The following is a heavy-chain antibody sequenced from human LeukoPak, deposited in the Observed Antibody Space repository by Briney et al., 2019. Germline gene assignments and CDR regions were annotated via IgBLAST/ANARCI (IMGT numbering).Heavy chain of an antibody. Sequence: GGSLRLSCAASGFTFSSYAMHWVRQAPGKGLEWVAVISYDGSNKYYADPVKGRFTISRDNSKNTLYLQMNSLRAEDTAVYYCARALIVGATSGDYWGQGTLVTVSS. CDR2: ISYDGSNK. CDR3: ARALIVGATSGDY. V-gene: IGHV3-30-3*01. CDR1: GFTFSSYA. D-gene: IGHD1-26*01. J-gene: IGHJ4*02.